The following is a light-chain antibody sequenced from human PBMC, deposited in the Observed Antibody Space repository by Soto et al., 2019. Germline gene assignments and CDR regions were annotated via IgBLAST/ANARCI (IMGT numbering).Light chain of an antibody. Sequence: DIQMTHSPSTLSASVGDRVSGNCRASQSISAWLAWYQQKPGKAPRLLIYKASTLEIGVPSRFSGSGSGTDFTLTISRLEPEDSAVYYCQQYSSSPLTFGQGTKVDI. CDR3: QQYSSSPLT. J-gene: IGKJ1*01. CDR1: QSISAW. CDR2: KAS. V-gene: IGKV1-5*03.